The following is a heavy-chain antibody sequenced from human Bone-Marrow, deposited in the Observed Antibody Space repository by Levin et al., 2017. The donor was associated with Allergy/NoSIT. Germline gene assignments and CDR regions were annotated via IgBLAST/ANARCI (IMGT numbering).Heavy chain of an antibody. J-gene: IGHJ3*02. CDR3: ARERSGGSLFDI. CDR1: GGTFNSYF. Sequence: SVKVSCKASGGTFNSYFMSWVRQAPGQGLEWMGGILPIFGTVKNAQKFQGRVTITADKSTGTAYMELSSLRSEDTAVYYCARERSGGSLFDIWGQGTMVTVSS. V-gene: IGHV1-69*06. CDR2: ILPIFGTV. D-gene: IGHD1-26*01.